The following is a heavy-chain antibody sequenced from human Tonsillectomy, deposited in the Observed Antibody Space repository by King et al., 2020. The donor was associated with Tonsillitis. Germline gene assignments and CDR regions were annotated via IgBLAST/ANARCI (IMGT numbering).Heavy chain of an antibody. CDR2: IYYSGST. CDR1: GGSISSSSYY. J-gene: IGHJ4*02. Sequence: QLQESVPGLVKPSETLSLTCTVSGGSISSSSYYWGWIRQPPGKGLECIGSIYYSGSTYYTPSLTSRVTISVDTSKNQFSLKLSSVTAADTAVYYCARHLYSSSWYELDYWGQGTLVTVSS. V-gene: IGHV4-39*01. D-gene: IGHD6-13*01. CDR3: ARHLYSSSWYELDY.